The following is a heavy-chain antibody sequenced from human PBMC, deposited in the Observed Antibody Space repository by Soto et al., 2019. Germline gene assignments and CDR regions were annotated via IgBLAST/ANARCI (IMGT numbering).Heavy chain of an antibody. J-gene: IGHJ4*02. Sequence: SVEGSWKASGGTFSSYAISWVRQAPGQGLEWMGGIIPIFGTANYAQKFQGRVTITADESTSTAYMELSSLRSEDTAVYYCARGALSYGEDYWGQGTLVTVYS. CDR3: ARGALSYGEDY. V-gene: IGHV1-69*13. CDR2: IIPIFGTA. D-gene: IGHD4-17*01. CDR1: GGTFSSYA.